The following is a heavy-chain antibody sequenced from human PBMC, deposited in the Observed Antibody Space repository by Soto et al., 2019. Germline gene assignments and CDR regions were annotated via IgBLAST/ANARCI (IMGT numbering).Heavy chain of an antibody. J-gene: IGHJ6*02. Sequence: SETLSLTCTVSGGSISGYYWSWIRQPPGKGLEWIGYMYDTGSTVYNPSFKSRVTISVDTSKNQFSLKLSSVTAADTAVYYCARGGDIVVVVAATLVVLGMDVWGQGTTVTVSS. CDR3: ARGGDIVVVVAATLVVLGMDV. CDR2: MYDTGST. CDR1: GGSISGYY. V-gene: IGHV4-59*08. D-gene: IGHD2-15*01.